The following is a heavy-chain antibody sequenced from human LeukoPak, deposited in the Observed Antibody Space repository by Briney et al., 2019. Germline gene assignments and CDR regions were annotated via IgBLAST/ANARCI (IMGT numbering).Heavy chain of an antibody. CDR3: ARGPFSKIAGGYYYYYMDV. CDR1: GGSISSYY. D-gene: IGHD4-11*01. Sequence: SETLSLTCTVSGGSISSYYWSWIRQPPGKGLEWIGYIYYSGSTNYNPSLKSRVTISVDTSKNQFSLKLSSVTAADTAVYYCARGPFSKIAGGYYYYYMDVWGKGTTVTISS. V-gene: IGHV4-59*01. CDR2: IYYSGST. J-gene: IGHJ6*03.